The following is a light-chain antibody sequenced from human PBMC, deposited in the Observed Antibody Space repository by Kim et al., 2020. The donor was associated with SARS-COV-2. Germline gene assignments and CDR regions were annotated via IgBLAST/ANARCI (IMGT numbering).Light chain of an antibody. J-gene: IGLJ3*02. CDR3: CSFAGAYIFVL. CDR2: DVN. CDR1: GSDIGGYNY. V-gene: IGLV2-11*03. Sequence: QSVTISCTGAGSDIGGYNYVSWYQQHPGKAPKLLIYDVNQRPSGVPDRFSGSKSGNTASLTISGLQAQDEAKYYCCSFAGAYIFVLFGGGTQLTVL.